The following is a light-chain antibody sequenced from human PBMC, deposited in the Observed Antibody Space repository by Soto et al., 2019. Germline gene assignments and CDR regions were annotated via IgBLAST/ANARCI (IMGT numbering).Light chain of an antibody. J-gene: IGKJ1*01. CDR1: QSIGTW. CDR3: QQYATYAPST. V-gene: IGKV1-5*01. CDR2: DAS. Sequence: DIPLTQSPSTLSASVGDRITITCRASQSIGTWLAWYQHRPGEGPKLLIHDASSLESGVPSRFSGSGSATEFSLTIRSLESGDSGTYHCQQYATYAPSTFGQGTKVEIK.